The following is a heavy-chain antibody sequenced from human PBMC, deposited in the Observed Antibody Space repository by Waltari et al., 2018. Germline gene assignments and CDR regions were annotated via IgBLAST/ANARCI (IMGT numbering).Heavy chain of an antibody. V-gene: IGHV1-2*02. CDR2: INPNSGGT. J-gene: IGHJ3*02. Sequence: QVQLVQSGAEVKKPGASVKVSCKASGYTFTGYYMNWVRQAPGQGLEWMGWINPNSGGTNYAQKFQGRVTMTRDTSISTAYMELSRLRSDDTAVYYCARPLRWSRSWYAFDIWGQGTMVTVSS. D-gene: IGHD6-13*01. CDR3: ARPLRWSRSWYAFDI. CDR1: GYTFTGYY.